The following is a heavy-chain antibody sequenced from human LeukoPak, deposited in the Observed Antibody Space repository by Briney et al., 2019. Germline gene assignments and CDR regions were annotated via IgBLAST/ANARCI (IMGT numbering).Heavy chain of an antibody. V-gene: IGHV3-11*01. CDR1: GFTFSDYY. Sequence: GGSLRLSCAASGFTFSDYYMSWIRQAPGKGLEWVSYISSSGSTIYYADSVKGRFTISRDNAKNSLYLQMNSLRAEDTAVYYCARAHPDYDFWSGYWTYYYYYMDVWGKGTTVTASS. CDR2: ISSSGSTI. J-gene: IGHJ6*03. D-gene: IGHD3-3*01. CDR3: ARAHPDYDFWSGYWTYYYYYMDV.